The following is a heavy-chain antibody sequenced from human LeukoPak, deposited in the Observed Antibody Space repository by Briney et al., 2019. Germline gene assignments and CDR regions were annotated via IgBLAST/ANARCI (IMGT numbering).Heavy chain of an antibody. D-gene: IGHD6-6*01. Sequence: ASVKVSCKASGYTFTGYYMHWVRQAPGQGLEWMGWINPNSGNTGYAQKFQGRVTITRNTSISTAYMELSSLRSEDTAVYYCARGPGSSSSGVFDYWGQGTLVTVSS. CDR1: GYTFTGYY. CDR2: INPNSGNT. J-gene: IGHJ4*02. V-gene: IGHV1-8*03. CDR3: ARGPGSSSSGVFDY.